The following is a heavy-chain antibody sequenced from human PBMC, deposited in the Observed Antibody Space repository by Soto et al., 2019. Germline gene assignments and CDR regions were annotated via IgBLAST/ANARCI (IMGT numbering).Heavy chain of an antibody. J-gene: IGHJ4*02. Sequence: LXRSCSTSLFTFSGYAIRWVRQAPGRGLEYVSGIRGNGDPPFYADSVKGRFTISRDNSKNTLYLQMRSLSADDTAVYYCVKSRGGNNFAFFDWGQGALVTVSS. CDR1: LFTFSGYA. V-gene: IGHV3-64D*06. CDR3: VKSRGGNNFAFFD. CDR2: IRGNGDPP. D-gene: IGHD5-12*01.